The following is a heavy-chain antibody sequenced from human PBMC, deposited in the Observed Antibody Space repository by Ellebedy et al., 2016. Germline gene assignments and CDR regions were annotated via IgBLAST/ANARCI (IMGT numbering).Heavy chain of an antibody. D-gene: IGHD5-12*01. J-gene: IGHJ4*02. Sequence: ASVKVSXKASRYTFTGYYMHWVRQAPGQGLEWMGWINPNSGGTNYAQKFQGRVTMTRDTSISTAYMELSRLRSDDTAVYYCARSLLYGGYEFDYWGQGTLVTVSS. CDR1: RYTFTGYY. V-gene: IGHV1-2*02. CDR2: INPNSGGT. CDR3: ARSLLYGGYEFDY.